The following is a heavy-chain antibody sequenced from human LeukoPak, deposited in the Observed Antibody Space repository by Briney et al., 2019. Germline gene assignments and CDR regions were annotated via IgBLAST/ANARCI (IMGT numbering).Heavy chain of an antibody. Sequence: SETLSLTCGVSADSITGRYWWNWVRQSPGKGMEWIGEIFHSSSPNYNPSLQSRVTISVDKSKNHFSLKLSSVTAADTAVYYCARGRSYRTHWFDPWGQGTLVTVSS. J-gene: IGHJ5*02. CDR2: IFHSSSP. V-gene: IGHV4/OR15-8*01. CDR1: ADSITGRYW. D-gene: IGHD3-16*02. CDR3: ARGRSYRTHWFDP.